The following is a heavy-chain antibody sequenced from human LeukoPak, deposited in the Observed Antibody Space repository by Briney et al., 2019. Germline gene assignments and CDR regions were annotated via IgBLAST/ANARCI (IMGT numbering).Heavy chain of an antibody. CDR1: GFTFSSYS. CDR3: ARLAGTYYFDY. V-gene: IGHV3-21*01. D-gene: IGHD1-1*01. CDR2: ISSSSSYI. Sequence: GGSLRLSCAASGFTFSSYSMNWVRQAPGKGLEWVSSISSSSSYIYYADSLKGRLTISRDNAKNSLYLQMNSLRAEDTAVYYCARLAGTYYFDYWGQGTLVTVSS. J-gene: IGHJ4*02.